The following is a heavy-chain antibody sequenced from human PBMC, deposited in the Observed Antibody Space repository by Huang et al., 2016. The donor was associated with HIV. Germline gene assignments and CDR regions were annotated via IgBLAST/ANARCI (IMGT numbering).Heavy chain of an antibody. CDR3: ARDGYYDTPEDAFDI. Sequence: QVHLVQSGAEVKRPGASVKVSCKASGYAFTGYYMHWVRQAPGQGLEWMGGINPNMGGTNYAQKFQGRVTMTSDTSITTAYMELSSLRSDDAAVYYCARDGYYDTPEDAFDIWGQGTMVTVSS. CDR2: INPNMGGT. D-gene: IGHD3-22*01. J-gene: IGHJ3*02. V-gene: IGHV1-2*02. CDR1: GYAFTGYY.